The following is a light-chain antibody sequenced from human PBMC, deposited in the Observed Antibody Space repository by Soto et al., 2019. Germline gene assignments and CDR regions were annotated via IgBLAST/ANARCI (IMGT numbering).Light chain of an antibody. CDR2: SNI. J-gene: IGLJ1*01. V-gene: IGLV1-44*01. CDR1: SSNIGINA. Sequence: QPVLTQPPSASGTPGQRVTMSCSGSSSNIGINAVNWYRQLPGTAPKLLIYSNINRPSGVPDRFSGSKSGPSASLAITGLQAEDEADYYCQSYDSRLSNYVFGGGTKLTVL. CDR3: QSYDSRLSNYV.